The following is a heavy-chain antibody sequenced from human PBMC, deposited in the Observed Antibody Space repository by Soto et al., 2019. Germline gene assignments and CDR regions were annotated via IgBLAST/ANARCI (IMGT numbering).Heavy chain of an antibody. CDR1: GGSISSSSYY. J-gene: IGHJ5*02. CDR3: ARGLVQLERSVGFDP. Sequence: SETLSLTCTVSGGSISSSSYYWGWIRQPPGKGLEWIGYIYYSGSTYYNPSLKSRVTISVDTSKNQFSLKLSSVTAADTAVYYCARGLVQLERSVGFDPWGQGTLVTVSS. CDR2: IYYSGST. D-gene: IGHD1-1*01. V-gene: IGHV4-39*07.